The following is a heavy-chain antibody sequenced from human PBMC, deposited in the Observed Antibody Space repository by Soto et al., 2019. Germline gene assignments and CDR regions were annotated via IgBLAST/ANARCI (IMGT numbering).Heavy chain of an antibody. J-gene: IGHJ4*02. CDR2: ISCDSGSI. CDR1: EFTFADYA. D-gene: IGHD2-2*01. V-gene: IGHV3-9*01. CDR3: ATDMVSQAVVLPAWGYCDD. Sequence: EVQLVESGGSLVHPGRSLRLSCAASEFTFADYAMQWLRQAPGKGLEWVSCISCDSGSIAYADAVKGRFTISRDNAKNSLYLQMNGLRAEDTALYNRATDMVSQAVVLPAWGYCDDWGQGHLVTVSS.